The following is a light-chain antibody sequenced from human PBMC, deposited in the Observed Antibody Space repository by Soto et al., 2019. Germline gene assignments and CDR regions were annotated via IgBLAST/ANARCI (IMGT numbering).Light chain of an antibody. Sequence: DIVLAQSPGTLSLSPGERATLSCRASQNVDSTYLAWYQQKPGQAPRLVIYGSTRRAPGVPDRFSGSGSGTDFTLTISRLEPEDFAVYYCQQYGSSPLFTFGPGTKVDIK. CDR1: QNVDSTY. V-gene: IGKV3-20*01. CDR2: GST. J-gene: IGKJ3*01. CDR3: QQYGSSPLFT.